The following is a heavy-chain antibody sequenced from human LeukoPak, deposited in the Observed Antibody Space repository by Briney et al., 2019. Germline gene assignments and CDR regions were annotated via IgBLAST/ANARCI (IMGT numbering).Heavy chain of an antibody. CDR1: GGSISTYY. V-gene: IGHV4-59*12. CDR3: AREILSWGYYMDV. CDR2: ISYSGST. Sequence: PSETLSLTCTVSGGSISTYYWSWIRQPPGKGLEWIGYISYSGSTNYNPSLKSRVTISVDTSKNQFSLKLSSVTAADTAVYYCAREILSWGYYMDVWGKGTTVTVSS. D-gene: IGHD2-8*02. J-gene: IGHJ6*03.